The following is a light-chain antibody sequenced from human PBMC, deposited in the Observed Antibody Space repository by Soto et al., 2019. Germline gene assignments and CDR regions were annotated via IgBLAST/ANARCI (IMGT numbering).Light chain of an antibody. V-gene: IGKV3-20*01. J-gene: IGKJ1*01. Sequence: EVVLTQSPGTLPLSPGERATLSCRTSQSVVNYQLAWYRQKPGQAPRLLIYNTFHRATGIPDRFSGTGSETDFTLTISGLEPEDFAVYHCQQYGALPPTFGQGTQVDIK. CDR2: NTF. CDR1: QSVVNYQ. CDR3: QQYGALPPT.